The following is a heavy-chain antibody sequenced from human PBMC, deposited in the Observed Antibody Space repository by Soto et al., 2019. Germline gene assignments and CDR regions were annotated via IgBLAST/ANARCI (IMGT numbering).Heavy chain of an antibody. V-gene: IGHV4-38-2*02. CDR2: IYHSGTT. J-gene: IGHJ4*02. Sequence: ASETLSLTCAVSGYSISNGYYWGWIRQPPGKGLEWIGNIYHSGTTYYNPSLKSRVTISVDTSKNQFSLKLSSVTAADTAVYYCAREKYSSSLGDYWGQGTLVTVSS. CDR3: AREKYSSSLGDY. CDR1: GYSISNGYY. D-gene: IGHD6-6*01.